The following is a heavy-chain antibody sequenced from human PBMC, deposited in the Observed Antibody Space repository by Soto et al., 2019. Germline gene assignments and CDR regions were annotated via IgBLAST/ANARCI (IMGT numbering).Heavy chain of an antibody. D-gene: IGHD3-3*01. Sequence: EVQLVQSGAEVKKPGESLKISCKGSGYSFTNYWIGWVRQMPGKGLEWMGIIYPGDSDTRYSPSFQGQVTISADKSISTAYLQWSSLKASDTAIYYCARPVKYYDSRYGMDVWGQGTTVTVSS. CDR3: ARPVKYYDSRYGMDV. CDR1: GYSFTNYW. V-gene: IGHV5-51*01. J-gene: IGHJ6*02. CDR2: IYPGDSDT.